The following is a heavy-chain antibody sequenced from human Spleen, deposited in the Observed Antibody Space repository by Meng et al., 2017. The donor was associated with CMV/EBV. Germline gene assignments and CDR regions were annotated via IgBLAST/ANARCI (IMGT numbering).Heavy chain of an antibody. Sequence: GGSLRLSCAASGFTFSRYWMSWARQAPGKGLEWVGQIQDDGSEAYYVDSVKGRFTISRDNAKNSLYLQMNSLRAEETAVYYCAITMARGIISFYYFGMDVWSQGTTVTVSS. CDR2: IQDDGSEA. CDR3: AITMARGIISFYYFGMDV. V-gene: IGHV3-7*01. J-gene: IGHJ6*02. CDR1: GFTFSRYW. D-gene: IGHD3-10*01.